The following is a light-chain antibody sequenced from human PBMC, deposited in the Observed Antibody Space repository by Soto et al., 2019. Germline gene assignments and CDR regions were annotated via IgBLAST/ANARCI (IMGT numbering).Light chain of an antibody. V-gene: IGKV1-39*01. J-gene: IGKJ1*01. Sequence: DIQMTQSPSSLSASVGDRVTVTCRASQSISSNLSWYQQKPGKAPKLLIYAASSLQSGVPPRFSGSGSGTDFTLTISSLPPEDFATYYCLQTYSTWTFGQGTKVEIK. CDR3: LQTYSTWT. CDR1: QSISSN. CDR2: AAS.